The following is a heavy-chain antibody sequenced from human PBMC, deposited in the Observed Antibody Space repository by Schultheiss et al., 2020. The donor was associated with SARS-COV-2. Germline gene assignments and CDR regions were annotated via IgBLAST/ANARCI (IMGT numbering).Heavy chain of an antibody. V-gene: IGHV3-23*01. J-gene: IGHJ6*02. Sequence: GESLKISCAASGFTFSSYAMSWVRQAPGKGLEWVSAISGSGGSTYYADSVKGRFTISRDNSKNTLYLQMNSLRAEDTAVYYCARDRVVRGVKTYYYYGMDVWGQGTTVTVSS. D-gene: IGHD3-10*01. CDR1: GFTFSSYA. CDR2: ISGSGGST. CDR3: ARDRVVRGVKTYYYYGMDV.